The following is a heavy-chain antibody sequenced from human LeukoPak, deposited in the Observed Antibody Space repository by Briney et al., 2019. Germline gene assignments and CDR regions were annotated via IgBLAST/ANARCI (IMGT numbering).Heavy chain of an antibody. J-gene: IGHJ4*02. D-gene: IGHD3-10*01. CDR1: GESFTNYL. CDR3: ARTPAISMVGGAIMIPQTIDY. V-gene: IGHV4-34*10. Sequence: SETLSLTCAVYGESFTNYLWHWIRQPPGKGLEWIGQINHSGRTYYNPSLKSRMSMSVDTSKNQFSLKLTSVTAADTAVYYCARTPAISMVGGAIMIPQTIDYWGQGTLVTVSS. CDR2: INHSGRT.